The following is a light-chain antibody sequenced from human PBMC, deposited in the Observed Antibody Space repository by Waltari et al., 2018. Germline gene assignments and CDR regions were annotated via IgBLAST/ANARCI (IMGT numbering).Light chain of an antibody. CDR2: KPS. CDR3: QQYNGYSLT. J-gene: IGKJ4*01. Sequence: DIQMTQSPSTLSASVGDRVTITCRASQSISNWLAWYQQKPGKAPKFLIYKPSNLESGVPSMFSGRGSGREFTLTISSLPPEDFAAYYCQQYNGYSLTFGGGTKVEIK. CDR1: QSISNW. V-gene: IGKV1-5*03.